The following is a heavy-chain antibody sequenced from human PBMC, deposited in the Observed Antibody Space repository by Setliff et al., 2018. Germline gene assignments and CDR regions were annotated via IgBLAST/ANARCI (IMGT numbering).Heavy chain of an antibody. V-gene: IGHV4-59*01. CDR2: IYYGGST. J-gene: IGHJ4*02. CDR1: GGSISDYY. D-gene: IGHD5-12*01. CDR3: AREAVHDSGYDGALDY. Sequence: PSETLSLTCTVSGGSISDYYWSWIRQAPGKGLEWIGYIYYGGSTNYNPSLNSRVAISVDTSENQFSLRLNSVTAADTAVYYCAREAVHDSGYDGALDYWGQGTLVTVSS.